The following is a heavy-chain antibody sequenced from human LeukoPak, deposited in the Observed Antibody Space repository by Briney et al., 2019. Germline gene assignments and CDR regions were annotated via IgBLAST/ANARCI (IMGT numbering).Heavy chain of an antibody. D-gene: IGHD2-15*01. Sequence: GGSLRLFWAAPGFTLRTHFMNWVRQAPGKGLELVSVIYSDGGTYYADSVRGRFTISRDSSKNTLYLQMNSLRAEDTAVYYCATIVPDVVATLTFDYWGQGTLVTVSS. V-gene: IGHV3-66*01. CDR1: GFTLRTHF. CDR3: ATIVPDVVATLTFDY. CDR2: IYSDGGT. J-gene: IGHJ4*02.